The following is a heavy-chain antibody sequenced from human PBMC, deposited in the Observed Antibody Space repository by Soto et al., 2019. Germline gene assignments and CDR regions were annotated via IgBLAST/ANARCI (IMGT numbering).Heavy chain of an antibody. Sequence: GGSLRLSCAASGFTFSSYGMHWVRQAPGKGLEWVAVISYDGSNKYYADSVKGRFTISRDNSKNTLYLQMNSLRAEDTAVYYCAKSREYYDFWSGYYPDLDAFDIWGQGTMVTVSS. D-gene: IGHD3-3*01. CDR3: AKSREYYDFWSGYYPDLDAFDI. CDR1: GFTFSSYG. CDR2: ISYDGSNK. V-gene: IGHV3-30*18. J-gene: IGHJ3*02.